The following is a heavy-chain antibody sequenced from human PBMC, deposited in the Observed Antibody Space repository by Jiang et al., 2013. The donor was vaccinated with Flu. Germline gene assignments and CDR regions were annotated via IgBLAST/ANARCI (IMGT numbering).Heavy chain of an antibody. D-gene: IGHD3-22*01. CDR3: ARLFYYDTSGKVGIFDY. V-gene: IGHV4-31*03. Sequence: GLVKPSQTLSLTCSVSGGSINSGTSYWSWIRQRPGKGLEWIGYIFHSGSPYYNPSLASRSSLSIDTSKKQFSLKLSSVNAADTAVYYCARLFYYDTSGKVGIFDYWGQG. CDR2: IFHSGSP. CDR1: GGSINSGTSY. J-gene: IGHJ4*02.